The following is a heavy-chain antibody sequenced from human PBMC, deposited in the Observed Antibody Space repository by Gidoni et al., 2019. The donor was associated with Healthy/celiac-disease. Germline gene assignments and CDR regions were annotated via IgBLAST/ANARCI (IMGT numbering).Heavy chain of an antibody. CDR1: GYTFTSYG. CDR2: ISAYNGNT. D-gene: IGHD3-10*01. V-gene: IGHV1-18*01. Sequence: VQLVQSGAEVKKPGASVKVSCKASGYTFTSYGISWVRQAPGQGLEWMGWISAYNGNTNYAQKLQGRVTMTTDTSTSTAYMELRSLRSDDTAVYYCARDKGSPRGYYYYYGMDVWGQGTTVTVSS. CDR3: ARDKGSPRGYYYYYGMDV. J-gene: IGHJ6*02.